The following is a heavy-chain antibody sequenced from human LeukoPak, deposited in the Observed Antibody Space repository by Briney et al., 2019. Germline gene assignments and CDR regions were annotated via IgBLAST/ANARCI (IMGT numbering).Heavy chain of an antibody. D-gene: IGHD2-15*01. CDR3: VRGYSFGPYGMDV. CDR2: FNGNGGST. V-gene: IGHV3-23*01. Sequence: GGSLRLSCAASGFTFSSFALSWVRQAPGEGPEWVSAFNGNGGSTYYADSVNGRFTISRDNSKNTLYLQMSSLRAEDTAVYFCVRGYSFGPYGMDVWGQGTTVTVSS. J-gene: IGHJ6*02. CDR1: GFTFSSFA.